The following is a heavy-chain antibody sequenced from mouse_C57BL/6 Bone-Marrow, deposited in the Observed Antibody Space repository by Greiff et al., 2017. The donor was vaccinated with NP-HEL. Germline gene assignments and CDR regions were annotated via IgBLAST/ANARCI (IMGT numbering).Heavy chain of an antibody. J-gene: IGHJ3*01. CDR1: GFTFSSDG. CDR2: ISSGGSYT. CDR3: ATRITTGVGKAWFAY. D-gene: IGHD1-1*01. V-gene: IGHV5-6*01. Sequence: VLLQQSGGDLVKPGGSLKLSCAVSGFTFSSDGLSWVRQTPDKRLVWVATISSGGSYTYYPDSVKGRFTISRDNAKNTLYLQMSSLKSEDTTMYYFATRITTGVGKAWFAYWGQGTLVTVSA.